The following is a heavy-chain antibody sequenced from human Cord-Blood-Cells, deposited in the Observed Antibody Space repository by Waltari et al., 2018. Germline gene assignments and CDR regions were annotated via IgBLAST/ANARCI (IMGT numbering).Heavy chain of an antibody. V-gene: IGHV3-23*01. Sequence: EVQLFESGGGVVQPGGSLRLSCAASGFTFSSYAMSWVRHAPGKGLEWVSAISGSGGSTYYADSVKGRFTISRDNSKNTLYLQMNSLRAEDTAVYYCAKDLMVGAAAGTDYWGQGTLVTVSS. J-gene: IGHJ4*02. D-gene: IGHD6-13*01. CDR3: AKDLMVGAAAGTDY. CDR1: GFTFSSYA. CDR2: ISGSGGST.